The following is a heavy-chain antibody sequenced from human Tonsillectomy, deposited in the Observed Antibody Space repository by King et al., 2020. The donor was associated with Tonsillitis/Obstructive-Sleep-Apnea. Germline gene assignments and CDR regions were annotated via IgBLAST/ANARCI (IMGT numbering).Heavy chain of an antibody. Sequence: QLVQSGAEVKKPGASVEVSCKASGYTFTSFGLSWVRQAPGQGLEWMGLISAYNGNTNYAQKLQGRVTMTTETPTSTAYMELRSLRSDDTAVYYCAIAPHCYDVGFDYWGQGTLVTVSS. CDR3: AIAPHCYDVGFDY. V-gene: IGHV1-18*01. CDR1: GYTFTSFG. CDR2: ISAYNGNT. J-gene: IGHJ4*02. D-gene: IGHD3-22*01.